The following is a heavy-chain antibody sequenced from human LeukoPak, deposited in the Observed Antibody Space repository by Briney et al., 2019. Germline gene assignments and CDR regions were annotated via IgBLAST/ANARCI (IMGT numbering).Heavy chain of an antibody. V-gene: IGHV1-18*04. Sequence: ASVKVSCKASGYTFTGYYMHWVRQAPGQGLEWMGWISAYNGNTNYAQKLQGRVTMTTDTSTSTAYMELRSLRSDDTAVYYCAKTLDYGDYGAFDIWGQGTMVTVSS. CDR2: ISAYNGNT. CDR1: GYTFTGYY. J-gene: IGHJ3*02. D-gene: IGHD4-17*01. CDR3: AKTLDYGDYGAFDI.